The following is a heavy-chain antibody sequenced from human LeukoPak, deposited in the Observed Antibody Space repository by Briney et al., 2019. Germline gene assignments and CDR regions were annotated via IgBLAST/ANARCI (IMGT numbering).Heavy chain of an antibody. CDR1: GFTFSSYG. J-gene: IGHJ4*02. Sequence: GGSLRLSCAASGFTFSSYGMHWVRQAPGKGLEWVAFIRYDGSNKYYADSVKGRFTISRDNSKNTLCLQMNSLRAEDTAVYYCAKDQMATIPTLFDYWGQGTLVSVSS. CDR2: IRYDGSNK. V-gene: IGHV3-30*02. CDR3: AKDQMATIPTLFDY. D-gene: IGHD5-24*01.